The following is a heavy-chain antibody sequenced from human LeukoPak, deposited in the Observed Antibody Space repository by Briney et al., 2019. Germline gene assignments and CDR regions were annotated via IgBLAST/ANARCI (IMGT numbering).Heavy chain of an antibody. CDR1: GFTFSDWF. J-gene: IGHJ6*02. CDR2: ISPSSGIA. D-gene: IGHD3-3*02. Sequence: GGSLRLSCAASGFTFSDWFMTWIRQAPGKGLEWISYISPSSGIADYADSVKDRFTISRDNTHNVLYLQMNSLRVEDAAVYYCARGHFGMDVWGQGTTVTVSS. V-gene: IGHV3-11*06. CDR3: ARGHFGMDV.